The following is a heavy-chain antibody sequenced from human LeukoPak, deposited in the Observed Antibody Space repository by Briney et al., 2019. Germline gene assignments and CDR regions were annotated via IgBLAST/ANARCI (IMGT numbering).Heavy chain of an antibody. V-gene: IGHV4-4*07. J-gene: IGHJ4*02. CDR3: ASGLRYFDLYY. CDR2: IYTSGST. D-gene: IGHD3-9*01. Sequence: SETLSLTCTVSGGSISSYYWSWIRQPAGKGLEWIGRIYTSGSTTYNPSLKSRVTISVDTSKNQFSLKLSSVTAADTAVYYCASGLRYFDLYYWGQGTLVTVSS. CDR1: GGSISSYY.